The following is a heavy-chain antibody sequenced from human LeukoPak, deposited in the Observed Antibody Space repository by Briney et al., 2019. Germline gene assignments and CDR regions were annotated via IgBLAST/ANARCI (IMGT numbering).Heavy chain of an antibody. D-gene: IGHD3-9*01. J-gene: IGHJ4*02. CDR2: FDPENSET. V-gene: IGHV1-24*01. CDR3: ATSYYDMLTGYRPLAY. Sequence: ASVKVSCKVSGYTLSELSMHWVRQAPGNGLLCRGGFDPENSETIDGKKCQGRVIMTEDTSTDTAYMELSSLRSEDTGVDYWATSYYDMLTGYRPLAYWCQGTLVTVSS. CDR1: GYTLSELS.